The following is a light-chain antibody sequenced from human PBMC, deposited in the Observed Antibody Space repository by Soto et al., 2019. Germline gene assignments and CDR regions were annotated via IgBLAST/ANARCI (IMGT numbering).Light chain of an antibody. Sequence: QSVLTQPPSASGTPGQRVTISCSGSSSNIGSNTVNWYQQLPGTAPKLLIYSNNQRPSGVPDRFSDSKSGTSASLAISGLQSEDEADYYCAAWDESMNGYVFGTGTKVTVL. CDR2: SNN. CDR1: SSNIGSNT. V-gene: IGLV1-44*01. CDR3: AAWDESMNGYV. J-gene: IGLJ1*01.